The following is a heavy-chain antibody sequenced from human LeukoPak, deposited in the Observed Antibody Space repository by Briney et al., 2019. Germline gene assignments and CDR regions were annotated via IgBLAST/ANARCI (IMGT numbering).Heavy chain of an antibody. CDR3: ASQGATKGYYSSTSCYGPFDY. CDR1: GGSISSYY. CDR2: IYYSGST. V-gene: IGHV4-59*01. D-gene: IGHD2-2*01. Sequence: SETLSLTCTVSGGSISSYYWSWIRQPPGKGLEWIGYIYYSGSTNYNPSLKSRVTISVDTSKNQFSLKLSSVTAADTAVYYCASQGATKGYYSSTSCYGPFDYWGQGTLVTVSS. J-gene: IGHJ4*02.